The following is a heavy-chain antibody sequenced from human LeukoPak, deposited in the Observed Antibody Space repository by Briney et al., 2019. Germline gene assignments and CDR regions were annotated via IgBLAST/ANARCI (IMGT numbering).Heavy chain of an antibody. J-gene: IGHJ4*02. V-gene: IGHV3-30*01. D-gene: IGHD3-3*01. Sequence: GGSLRLSCAASGFTFSSYAMHWVRQAPGKGLEWVAVISYDGSNKYYADSVKGRFTISRDNSKNTLYLQMNSLRAEDTAVYYCARASRQSYDFWSGSLDYWGQGTLVTVSS. CDR3: ARASRQSYDFWSGSLDY. CDR1: GFTFSSYA. CDR2: ISYDGSNK.